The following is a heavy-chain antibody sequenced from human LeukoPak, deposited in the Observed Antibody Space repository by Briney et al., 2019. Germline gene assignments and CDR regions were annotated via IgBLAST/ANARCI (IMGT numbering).Heavy chain of an antibody. V-gene: IGHV3-30*02. D-gene: IGHD1-1*01. CDR1: GCTFTNYG. J-gene: IGHJ6*03. CDR2: IRYDETKE. CDR3: AKAAVATGYHYTYYMDV. Sequence: GGSLRLSCATSGCTFTNYGMHWVRQAPGKGLEWVAFIRYDETKEFYADSVKGRFTVSRDNSKSTLYLQMNSLRPEDAGVYCCAKAAVATGYHYTYYMDVGGKGTAVTIS.